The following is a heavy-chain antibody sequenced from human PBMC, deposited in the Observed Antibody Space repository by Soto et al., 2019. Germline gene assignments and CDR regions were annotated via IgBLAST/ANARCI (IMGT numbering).Heavy chain of an antibody. J-gene: IGHJ4*02. Sequence: ASVKVSCKASGYTFTSYYMHWVRQAPGQGLEWMGKINPSGGSTSYAQKFQGRVTMTRDTSTSTVYMELSSLRFEDTVVYYCARDLAGRIAVAGPDDYWGQGTLVTVSS. CDR2: INPSGGST. V-gene: IGHV1-46*03. CDR3: ARDLAGRIAVAGPDDY. D-gene: IGHD6-19*01. CDR1: GYTFTSYY.